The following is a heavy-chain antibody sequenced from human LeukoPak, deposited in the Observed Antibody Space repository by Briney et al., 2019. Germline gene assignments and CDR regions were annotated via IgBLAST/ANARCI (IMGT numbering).Heavy chain of an antibody. CDR3: ARSRYCTTTSCRHFDY. CDR1: GYSFTSYW. D-gene: IGHD2-2*01. Sequence: GESLKISCQGSGYSFTSYWIGWVRQMPGKGLGWMGIIYSADSDTRYSPSFQGQVTISADKSISTANLQRRSLKASDTAVYYCARSRYCTTTSCRHFDYWGQGNLVTVSS. CDR2: IYSADSDT. V-gene: IGHV5-51*01. J-gene: IGHJ4*02.